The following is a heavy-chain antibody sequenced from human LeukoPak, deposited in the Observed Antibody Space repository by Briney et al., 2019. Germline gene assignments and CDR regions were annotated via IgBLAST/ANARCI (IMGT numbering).Heavy chain of an antibody. D-gene: IGHD3-3*01. CDR3: ARRGRYYDFWSGYPSDY. CDR2: IYYSGST. CDR1: GGSISSSSYY. Sequence: SETLSLTCTVSGGSISSSSYYWGWIRQPPGTGLGWIGSIYYSGSTYYNPSLKSRVTISVDTSKNQFSLKLSSVTAADTAVYYCARRGRYYDFWSGYPSDYWGQGTLVTVSS. V-gene: IGHV4-39*01. J-gene: IGHJ4*02.